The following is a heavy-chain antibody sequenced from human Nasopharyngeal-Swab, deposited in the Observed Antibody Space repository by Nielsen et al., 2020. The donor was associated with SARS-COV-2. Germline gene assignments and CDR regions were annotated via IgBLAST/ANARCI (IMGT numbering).Heavy chain of an antibody. CDR1: GGTFSSYA. CDR2: IIPIFGTA. D-gene: IGHD3-22*01. Sequence: SVKVSCKASGGTFSSYAISWVRQAPGQGLEWMGGIIPIFGTANYAQKFQGRVTITADESTSTAYMELSSLRFEDTAVYYCARTFTDANYYDSSGTGGMDVWGQGTTVTVSS. V-gene: IGHV1-69*13. J-gene: IGHJ6*02. CDR3: ARTFTDANYYDSSGTGGMDV.